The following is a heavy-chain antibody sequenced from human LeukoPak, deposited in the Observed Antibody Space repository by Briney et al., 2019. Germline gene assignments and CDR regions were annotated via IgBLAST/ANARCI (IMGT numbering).Heavy chain of an antibody. J-gene: IGHJ4*02. CDR3: ATAKRYCSGGSCPDTPEFDY. Sequence: GRSLRLSCAASGFTFSSYGMHWVRQAPGKGLEWVAAIPYDGSVKYYEDSVKGRFTTSRDNSKNTLYLQMDSLRPEDTAVYYCATAKRYCSGGSCPDTPEFDYWGQGTLVTVSS. D-gene: IGHD2-15*01. CDR1: GFTFSSYG. V-gene: IGHV3-30*03. CDR2: IPYDGSVK.